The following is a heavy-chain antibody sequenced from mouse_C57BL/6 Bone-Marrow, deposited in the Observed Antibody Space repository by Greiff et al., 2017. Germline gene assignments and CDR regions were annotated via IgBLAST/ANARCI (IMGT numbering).Heavy chain of an antibody. Sequence: DVHLVESGGGLVQPGGSLKLSCAASGFTFSDYYMYWVRQTPEKRLEWVAYISNGGGSTYYPDTVKGRFTISRDNAKNTLYLQMSRLKSEDTAMYYCARDYYGGFAYWGQGTLVTVSA. V-gene: IGHV5-12*01. CDR1: GFTFSDYY. CDR3: ARDYYGGFAY. D-gene: IGHD1-1*01. J-gene: IGHJ3*01. CDR2: ISNGGGST.